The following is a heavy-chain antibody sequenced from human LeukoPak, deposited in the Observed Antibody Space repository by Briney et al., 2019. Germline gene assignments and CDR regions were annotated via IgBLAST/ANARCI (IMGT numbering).Heavy chain of an antibody. D-gene: IGHD3-22*01. CDR1: GFTFDDYG. Sequence: GGSLRLSCAASGFTFDDYGMSWVRQAPGKGLEWVSGINWNGGSTGYADSVEGRFTISRDNAKNSLYLQMNSLRAEDTALYYCARCPYDSSGYYYEYYFDYWGQGTLVTVSS. V-gene: IGHV3-20*04. CDR2: INWNGGST. J-gene: IGHJ4*02. CDR3: ARCPYDSSGYYYEYYFDY.